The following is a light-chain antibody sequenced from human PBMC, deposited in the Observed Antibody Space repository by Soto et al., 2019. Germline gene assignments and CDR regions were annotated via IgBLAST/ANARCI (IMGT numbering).Light chain of an antibody. CDR2: AAS. CDR3: QQYGSSPWT. Sequence: EIVLTKSPGTLSLSPGERATLSCRASQSVSRRYLVWHQQKPGQAPRLLIYAASRRAAGIPDRFSGSGSGTDFTLTISRLEPEDFAVYYCQQYGSSPWTFGQGTKVDNK. CDR1: QSVSRRY. J-gene: IGKJ1*01. V-gene: IGKV3-20*01.